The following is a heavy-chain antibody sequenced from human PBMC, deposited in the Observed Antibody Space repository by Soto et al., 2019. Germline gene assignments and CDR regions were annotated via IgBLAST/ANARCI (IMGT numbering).Heavy chain of an antibody. Sequence: QLQLQESGPGLVKPSETLSLTCTVSGGSISSSSYYWGWIRQPPGKGLEWIGSIYYSGSTYYNPSLKSRVTISVDTSKNQFSLKLSSVTAADTAVYYCARHDEWLLPTIFDYWGQGTLVTVSS. V-gene: IGHV4-39*01. CDR2: IYYSGST. J-gene: IGHJ4*02. CDR3: ARHDEWLLPTIFDY. D-gene: IGHD3-22*01. CDR1: GGSISSSSYY.